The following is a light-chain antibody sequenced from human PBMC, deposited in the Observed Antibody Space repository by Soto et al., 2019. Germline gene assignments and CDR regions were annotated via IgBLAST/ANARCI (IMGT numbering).Light chain of an antibody. CDR1: SSNIGGNS. CDR3: GSWDSSLSAYV. J-gene: IGLJ1*01. V-gene: IGLV1-51*01. Sequence: QSVLTQPPSVSAAPGQKVTISCSGSSSNIGGNSVSWYQQLTGTAPKLLIYDDNKRPSGIPDRFSGSKSGTSATLGITGFQTGDEADYYCGSWDSSLSAYVFGPGTKVTVL. CDR2: DDN.